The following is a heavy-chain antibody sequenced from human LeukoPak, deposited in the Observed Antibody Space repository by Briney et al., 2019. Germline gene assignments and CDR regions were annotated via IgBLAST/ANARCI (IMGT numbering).Heavy chain of an antibody. D-gene: IGHD3-10*01. CDR3: ARGPPPGYYGSGSYPTFFDY. CDR1: GFTFSSYW. V-gene: IGHV3-7*01. CDR2: IKQDGSDK. Sequence: GWSLRLSCPASGFTFSSYWMTWVRQAPGKGLDWVANIKQDGSDKYYVDSVKGQFTIPRDNARNSLYLQLNSLRAEDTAVYYCARGPPPGYYGSGSYPTFFDYWGQGTLVTVSS. J-gene: IGHJ4*02.